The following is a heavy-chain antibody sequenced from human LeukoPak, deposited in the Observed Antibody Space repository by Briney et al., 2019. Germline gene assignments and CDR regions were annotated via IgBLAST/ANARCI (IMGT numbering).Heavy chain of an antibody. CDR2: FDPEDGET. J-gene: IGHJ5*02. CDR3: ATLFGDFWSGYSFDP. CDR1: GYTLTELS. V-gene: IGHV1-24*01. D-gene: IGHD3-3*01. Sequence: ASVKVSCKVSGYTLTELSMHWVRQAPGKGLEWMGGFDPEDGETIYAQTFQGRVTMTTDTSTSTAYMELSSLRSEDTAVYYCATLFGDFWSGYSFDPWGQGTLVTVSS.